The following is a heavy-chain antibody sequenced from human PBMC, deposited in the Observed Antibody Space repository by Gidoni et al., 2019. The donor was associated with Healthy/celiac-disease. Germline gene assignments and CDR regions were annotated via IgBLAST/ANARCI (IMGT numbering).Heavy chain of an antibody. CDR2: ISSSSSYI. CDR3: ASLSGVCSSTSCPDTAMPDDY. D-gene: IGHD2-2*01. CDR1: GVAFSSNS. J-gene: IGHJ4*02. V-gene: IGHV3-21*01. Sequence: EVQLVESGGGLVKPGGSLRLSGAASGVAFSSNSLNWVRQAPGKGLEWVSSISSSSSYIYYADSVKGRFTISRDNAKNSLYLQMNSLRAEDTAVYYCASLSGVCSSTSCPDTAMPDDYWGQGTLVTVSS.